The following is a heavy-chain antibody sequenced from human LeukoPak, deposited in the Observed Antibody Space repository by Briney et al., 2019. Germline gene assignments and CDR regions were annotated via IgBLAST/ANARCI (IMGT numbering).Heavy chain of an antibody. Sequence: SETLSLTCTVSGGSISSDNYQWSWIRQPPGKGLGWIGYINYSGSTYYNPSLKSRVTISVDTSKNQFSLKLSSVTAADTAVYYCARSGGFVGYYVYYYYYYMDVWGKGTTVTVSS. J-gene: IGHJ6*03. CDR2: INYSGST. CDR3: ARSGGFVGYYVYYYYYYMDV. D-gene: IGHD3-22*01. CDR1: GGSISSDNYQ. V-gene: IGHV4-30-4*01.